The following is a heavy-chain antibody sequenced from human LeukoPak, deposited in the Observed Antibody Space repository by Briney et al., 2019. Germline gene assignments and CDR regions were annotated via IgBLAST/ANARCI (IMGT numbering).Heavy chain of an antibody. CDR2: IYYSGSS. J-gene: IGHJ4*02. D-gene: IGHD2-21*02. CDR3: ARQGTVTATDY. CDR1: GGSISSSSYY. V-gene: IGHV4-39*01. Sequence: SETLSLTCTVSGGSISSSSYYWGWIRQPPGKGLEWIGIIYYSGSSYYNPSLKSRVTISVDTSKNQFSLRLSSVTAADTAVYYCARQGTVTATDYWGQGTLVTVSS.